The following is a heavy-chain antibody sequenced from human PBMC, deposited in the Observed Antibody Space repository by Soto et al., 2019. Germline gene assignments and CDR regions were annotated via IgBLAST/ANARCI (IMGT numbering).Heavy chain of an antibody. V-gene: IGHV3-23*01. D-gene: IGHD2-15*01. CDR2: INPSGGST. CDR1: GFTFSSYT. Sequence: EVQLLDSGGGLVQPGGSLRLSCAASGFTFSSYTMGWVRQAPGKGLEWVSDINPSGGSTYYADSVKGRFTISRDNSKNTLYLQMNSLRADDTAVYYCAKAGSGGSCYGYWGQGTLVTVSS. J-gene: IGHJ4*02. CDR3: AKAGSGGSCYGY.